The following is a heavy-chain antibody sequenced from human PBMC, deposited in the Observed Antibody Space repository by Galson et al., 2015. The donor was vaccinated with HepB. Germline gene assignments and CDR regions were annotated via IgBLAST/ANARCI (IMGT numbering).Heavy chain of an antibody. CDR2: IGYTGTYTGRRQTTVRT. V-gene: IGHV3-23*01. Sequence: SLRLSCAALGFPFSGYAMSWVRQAPGKGLEWVSGIGYTGTYTGRRQTTVRTYYVDSVKGHFTISRDISRNILYLRMNTLRAEDTAVYFCAREKRGLRYLDPNYYYGMDVWGQGTTVTVSS. D-gene: IGHD3-3*01. J-gene: IGHJ6*02. CDR3: AREKRGLRYLDPNYYYGMDV. CDR1: GFPFSGYA.